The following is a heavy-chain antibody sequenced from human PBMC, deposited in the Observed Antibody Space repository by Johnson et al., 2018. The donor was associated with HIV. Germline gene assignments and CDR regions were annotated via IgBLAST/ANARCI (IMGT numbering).Heavy chain of an antibody. V-gene: IGHV3-66*01. CDR3: AKDHNFGSYLLAFDV. D-gene: IGHD3-10*01. CDR1: GFTVSSNY. CDR2: IYSGDST. J-gene: IGHJ3*01. Sequence: MLLVESGGGLVQPGGSLRLSCAASGFTVSSNYMSWVRQAPGKGLEWVSLIYSGDSTYYADSVKGRYTISRDNSKNTLYLQMHSLRTKDTALYYCAKDHNFGSYLLAFDVWGQGTTVTVSS.